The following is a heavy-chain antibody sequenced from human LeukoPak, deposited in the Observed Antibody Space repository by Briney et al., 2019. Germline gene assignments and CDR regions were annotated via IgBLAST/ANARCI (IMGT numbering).Heavy chain of an antibody. J-gene: IGHJ4*02. CDR2: INPNSGGT. CDR3: ARASEGAVAGSLDY. CDR1: GYTFTGYY. V-gene: IGHV1-2*02. D-gene: IGHD6-19*01. Sequence: ASAKVSCKASGYTFTGYYMHWVRQAPGQGLEWMGWINPNSGGTNYAQKFQGRVTMTRDTSISTAYMELSRLRSDDTAVYYCARASEGAVAGSLDYWGQGTLVTVSS.